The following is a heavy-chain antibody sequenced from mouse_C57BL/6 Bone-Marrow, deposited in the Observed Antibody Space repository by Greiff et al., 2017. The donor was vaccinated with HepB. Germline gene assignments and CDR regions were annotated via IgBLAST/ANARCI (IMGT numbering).Heavy chain of an antibody. CDR3: ARHEGGFYGISFLFAY. J-gene: IGHJ3*01. D-gene: IGHD1-1*01. V-gene: IGHV1-62-2*01. Sequence: QVQLQQSGAELVKPGASVKLSCKASGYTFTEYTIHWVKQRSGQGLEWIGWFYPGSGSIKYNEKFKGKATLTADKSSSTVYMELSRLTSEDSAVYICARHEGGFYGISFLFAYWGQGTLVTVSA. CDR2: FYPGSGSI. CDR1: GYTFTEYT.